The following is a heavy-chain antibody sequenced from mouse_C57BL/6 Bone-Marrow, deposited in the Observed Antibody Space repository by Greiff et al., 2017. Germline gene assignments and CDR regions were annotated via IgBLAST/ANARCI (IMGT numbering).Heavy chain of an antibody. CDR3: ARGRGNDY. Sequence: DVKLQESGPSLVKPSPSLSLTCSVSGYSFTSGYWNWIRKFPGNKLEYMGYISYSGSTYYNPSLKSRISITRDTSKNQYYLQLNSVTTEDTATYYCARGRGNDYWGQGTSVTVSS. CDR1: GYSFTSGY. CDR2: ISYSGST. J-gene: IGHJ4*01. V-gene: IGHV3-8*02. D-gene: IGHD2-1*01.